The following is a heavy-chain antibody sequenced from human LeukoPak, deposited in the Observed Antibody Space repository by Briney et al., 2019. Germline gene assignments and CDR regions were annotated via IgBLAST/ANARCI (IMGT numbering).Heavy chain of an antibody. CDR2: INPNSGGT. V-gene: IGHV1-2*02. D-gene: IGHD2-8*01. CDR1: GYTFTAYY. CDR3: ARVYCTNGVCYAPFEY. J-gene: IGHJ4*02. Sequence: ASVRVSCKASGYTFTAYYMHWVRQAPGQGLEWMGWINPNSGGTNYAQKFQDRVTMTRDTSISTAYMELSRLRSDDTAVYYCARVYCTNGVCYAPFEYWGQGTLVTVSS.